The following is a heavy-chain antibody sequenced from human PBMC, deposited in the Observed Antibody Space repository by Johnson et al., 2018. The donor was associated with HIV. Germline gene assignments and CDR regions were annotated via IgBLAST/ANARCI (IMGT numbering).Heavy chain of an antibody. CDR2: ISSSGGTT. D-gene: IGHD1-1*01. CDR1: GFKFDDNY. J-gene: IGHJ3*01. CDR3: ETVWRNECRHSVDV. V-gene: IGHV3-11*04. Sequence: QMLLVESGGALVKPGGSLRLSCAASGFKFDDNYMAWIRQSPGKGLEWVSYISSSGGTTHNADSVKGRFAISRNNADNSLYLQMNSLRGEDTALYFCETVWRNECRHSVDVWGLGTMVTVSS.